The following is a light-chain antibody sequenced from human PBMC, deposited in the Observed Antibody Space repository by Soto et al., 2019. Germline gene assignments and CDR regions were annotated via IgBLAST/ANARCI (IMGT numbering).Light chain of an antibody. CDR1: GSDVGGYNY. Sequence: QSVLTQPASVSGSPGQSITISCTGTGSDVGGYNYVSWYQQHPGKAPKVMIYDVSKRPSGISHRFSGSKSGNTASLTISGLQIEDEADYYCSSYTSGSTRVVFGGGTKLTVL. CDR2: DVS. CDR3: SSYTSGSTRVV. V-gene: IGLV2-14*03. J-gene: IGLJ2*01.